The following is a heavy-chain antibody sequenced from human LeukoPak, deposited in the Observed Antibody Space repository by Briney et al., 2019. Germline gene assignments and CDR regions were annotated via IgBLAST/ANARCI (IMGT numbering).Heavy chain of an antibody. CDR3: ARDWAGYSSSLDY. Sequence: PGGSLRPSCAASGFTFSSYAMHWVRQAPGKGLEWVAVISYDGSNKYYADSVKGRFTISRDNSKNTLYLQMNSLRAEDTAVYYCARDWAGYSSSLDYWGQGTLVTVSS. V-gene: IGHV3-30*04. CDR2: ISYDGSNK. CDR1: GFTFSSYA. D-gene: IGHD6-13*01. J-gene: IGHJ4*02.